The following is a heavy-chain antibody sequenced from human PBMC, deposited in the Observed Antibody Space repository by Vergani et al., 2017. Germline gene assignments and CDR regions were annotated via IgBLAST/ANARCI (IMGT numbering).Heavy chain of an antibody. D-gene: IGHD3-10*01. Sequence: QVQLQESGPGLVKPSETLSLSCIVSNSSISEKSDSWGWIRQPLGKGLEWIGDVNYSGIAFYNPSLRSRATISVDTSKNQFSLKVISVTAADTAVYYCARRRAVRGTIISSTFDIWGQGTMVSVSS. J-gene: IGHJ3*02. V-gene: IGHV4-39*01. CDR3: ARRRAVRGTIISSTFDI. CDR1: NSSISEKSDS. CDR2: VNYSGIA.